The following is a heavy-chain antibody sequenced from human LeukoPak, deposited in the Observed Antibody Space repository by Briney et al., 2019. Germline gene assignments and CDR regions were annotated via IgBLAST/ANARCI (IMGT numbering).Heavy chain of an antibody. V-gene: IGHV4-61*05. CDR1: GGSISSSSYY. CDR3: ARDRLPQKEFD. CDR2: IYYSGST. J-gene: IGHJ4*02. Sequence: SETLSLTCTVSGGSISSSSYYWGWIRQPPGKGLEWIGYIYYSGSTNYNPSLKSRVTISVDTSKNQFSLKLSSVTAADTAVYYCARDRLPQKEFDWGQGTLVTVSS.